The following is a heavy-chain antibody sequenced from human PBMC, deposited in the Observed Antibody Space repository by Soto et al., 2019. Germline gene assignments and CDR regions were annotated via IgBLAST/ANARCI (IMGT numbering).Heavy chain of an antibody. J-gene: IGHJ5*02. V-gene: IGHV5-51*01. CDR3: ARRNNSVGGPFDL. D-gene: IGHD1-26*01. CDR1: GDNFSTYW. CDR2: IYFGDSTV. Sequence: PGESLKISCQGSGDNFSTYWIGWVRQMPEKGLEWMGMIYFGDSTVKYSPSLQGQITISADKSITTAYLQWSSLKASDAAIYYCARRNNSVGGPFDLWGHGTLVTVSP.